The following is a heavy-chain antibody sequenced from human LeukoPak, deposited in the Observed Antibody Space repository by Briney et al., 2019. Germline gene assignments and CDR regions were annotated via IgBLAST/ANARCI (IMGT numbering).Heavy chain of an antibody. CDR3: ARHGNYYDSSGSGPRGNWFDP. Sequence: GKSLKISCKGSGYSFTSYWIGWVRQMPGKGLEWMGIIYRGDSDTRYSPSFQGQVTISADKSISTAYLQWSSLKASDTAMYYCARHGNYYDSSGSGPRGNWFDPWGQGTLVTVSS. D-gene: IGHD3-22*01. J-gene: IGHJ5*02. CDR1: GYSFTSYW. V-gene: IGHV5-51*01. CDR2: IYRGDSDT.